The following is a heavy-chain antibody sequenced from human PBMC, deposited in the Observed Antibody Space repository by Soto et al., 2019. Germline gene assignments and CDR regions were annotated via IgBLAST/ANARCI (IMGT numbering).Heavy chain of an antibody. J-gene: IGHJ6*02. CDR2: IWYDGSNK. CDR1: GFTFSSYG. V-gene: IGHV3-33*01. CDR3: ARDEMVENGPGQPPSFYGMDV. Sequence: GGSLRLSCAASGFTFSSYGMHWVRQAPGKGLEWVAVIWYDGSNKYYADSVKGRFTISRDNSKNTLYLQMNSLRAEDTAVYYCARDEMVENGPGQPPSFYGMDVWGQGTTVTVSS. D-gene: IGHD2-8*01.